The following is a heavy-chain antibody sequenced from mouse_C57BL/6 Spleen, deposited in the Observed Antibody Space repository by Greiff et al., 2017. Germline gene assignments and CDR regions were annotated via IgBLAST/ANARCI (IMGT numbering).Heavy chain of an antibody. V-gene: IGHV1-55*01. D-gene: IGHD2-4*01. CDR2: IYPGSGST. CDR3: ARNDYGWYFDV. Sequence: VQLQQSGAELVKPGASVKMSCKASGYTFTSYWMTWVKQRPGQGLEWIGAIYPGSGSTNYTEKFKSKATMTGDTSSSTPYMQLSSLTSEDSAFYDCARNDYGWYFDVWDRGPAVTVTA. J-gene: IGHJ1*03. CDR1: GYTFTSYW.